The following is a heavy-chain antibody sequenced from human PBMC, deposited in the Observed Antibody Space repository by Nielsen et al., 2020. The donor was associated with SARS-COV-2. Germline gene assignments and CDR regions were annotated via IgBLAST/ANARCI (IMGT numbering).Heavy chain of an antibody. Sequence: ASVKVSCKASGYTFTSYAMHWVRQAPGQRLEWMGWINAGNGNTKYSQKFQGRVTMTEDTSTDTAYMELSRLRSDDTAVYYCARDFSGTMRKNPGYFQHWGQGTLVTVSS. V-gene: IGHV1-3*01. CDR1: GYTFTSYA. D-gene: IGHD3-22*01. J-gene: IGHJ1*01. CDR2: INAGNGNT. CDR3: ARDFSGTMRKNPGYFQH.